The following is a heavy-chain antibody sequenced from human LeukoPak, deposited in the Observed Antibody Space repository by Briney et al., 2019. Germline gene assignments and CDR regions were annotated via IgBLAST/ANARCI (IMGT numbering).Heavy chain of an antibody. CDR3: ARGIGGYYGSSGYLDY. CDR2: IYSGGST. V-gene: IGHV3-53*04. Sequence: GGSLRLSCAASGFTVSSNYMSWVRQAPGKGLEWVSVIYSGGSTYYADSVKGRFTISRHNSKSTLYLQMNSLRAEDTAVYYCARGIGGYYGSSGYLDYWGQGTLVTVSS. D-gene: IGHD3-22*01. CDR1: GFTVSSNY. J-gene: IGHJ4*02.